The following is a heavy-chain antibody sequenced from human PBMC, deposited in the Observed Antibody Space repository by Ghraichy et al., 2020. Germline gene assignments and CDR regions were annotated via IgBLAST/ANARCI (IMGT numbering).Heavy chain of an antibody. CDR3: ARELGTIFGVVISYGMDV. CDR2: ISAYNGNT. J-gene: IGHJ6*02. Sequence: ASVKVSCKASGYTFTSYGISWVRQAPGQGLEWMGWISAYNGNTNYAQKLQGRVTMTTDTSTSTAYMELRSLRSDDTAVYYCARELGTIFGVVISYGMDVWGQGTTVTVSS. D-gene: IGHD3-3*01. CDR1: GYTFTSYG. V-gene: IGHV1-18*04.